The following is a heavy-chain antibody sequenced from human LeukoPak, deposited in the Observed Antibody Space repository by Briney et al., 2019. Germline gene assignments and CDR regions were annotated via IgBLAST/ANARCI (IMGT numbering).Heavy chain of an antibody. Sequence: SVKVSCKASGGTFSSYAISWVRQAPGQGLEWMGGIIPIFGTVNYAQKFQGRVTITADESTSTAYMELSSLRSEDTAVYYCARGEDIVVVVASGGSYGMDVWGQGTTVTVSS. J-gene: IGHJ6*02. D-gene: IGHD2-15*01. V-gene: IGHV1-69*13. CDR1: GGTFSSYA. CDR3: ARGEDIVVVVASGGSYGMDV. CDR2: IIPIFGTV.